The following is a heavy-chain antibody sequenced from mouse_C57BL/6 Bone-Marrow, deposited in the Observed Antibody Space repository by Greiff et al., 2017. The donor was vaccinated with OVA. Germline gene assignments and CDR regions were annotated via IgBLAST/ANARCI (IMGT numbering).Heavy chain of an antibody. CDR1: GYTFTDYY. Sequence: EVQLQQSGPVLVKPGASVKMSCKASGYTFTDYYMNWVKQSHGKSLEWIGVINPYNGGTSYNQKFKGKATLTVDKSSRTAYRELNSLTSEDSAVYYCARAGNYYGSSSYYFDYWGQGTTLTVSS. CDR2: INPYNGGT. CDR3: ARAGNYYGSSSYYFDY. D-gene: IGHD1-1*01. J-gene: IGHJ2*01. V-gene: IGHV1-19*01.